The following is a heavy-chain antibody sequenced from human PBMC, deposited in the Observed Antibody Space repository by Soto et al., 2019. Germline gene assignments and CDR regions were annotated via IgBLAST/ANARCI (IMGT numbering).Heavy chain of an antibody. J-gene: IGHJ6*02. CDR3: ARRSLEWLSYYYGLDV. CDR2: INAGNGDT. CDR1: GFIFSDYA. V-gene: IGHV1-3*01. Sequence: QVHLVQSGAEVKKPGASVKISCRGDGFIFSDYAIHWVRQAPGQRPEWMGWINAGNGDTIYSQIFQGRVTITRDKSASSAYMEVNSLKSEDTAVYFCARRSLEWLSYYYGLDVWGQGTTVIVSS. D-gene: IGHD3-3*01.